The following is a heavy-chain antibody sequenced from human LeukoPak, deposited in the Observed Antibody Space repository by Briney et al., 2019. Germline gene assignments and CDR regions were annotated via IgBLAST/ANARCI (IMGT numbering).Heavy chain of an antibody. J-gene: IGHJ4*02. CDR3: AKDLYSGGSCYVADY. V-gene: IGHV3-23*01. CDR1: GFTFSSYA. Sequence: GGSLRLSCAASGFTFSSYAMSWVRQAPGKGLEWVSAISGSGGSTYYADSVKGRFTISRDNSKNTLYLQMNSLRAEDTAVYYCAKDLYSGGSCYVADYWGQGTLVTVSS. D-gene: IGHD2-15*01. CDR2: ISGSGGST.